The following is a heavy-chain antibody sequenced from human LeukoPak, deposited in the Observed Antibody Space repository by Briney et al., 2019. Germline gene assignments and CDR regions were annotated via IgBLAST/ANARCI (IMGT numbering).Heavy chain of an antibody. Sequence: PSQTLSLTCTVSGDSTSSGSYYWSWIRQPAGKGLEWIGRIYINGGTNYNPSLKSRGTVSVDTSRNQFSLKLSSVTAADTAVYYCARDGNDYGDYWGQGTLVTVSS. CDR3: ARDGNDYGDY. V-gene: IGHV4-61*02. CDR2: IYINGGT. CDR1: GDSTSSGSYY. J-gene: IGHJ4*02. D-gene: IGHD1-1*01.